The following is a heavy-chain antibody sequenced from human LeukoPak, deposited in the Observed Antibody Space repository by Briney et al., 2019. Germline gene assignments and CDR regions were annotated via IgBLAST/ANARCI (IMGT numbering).Heavy chain of an antibody. CDR2: ISSTMINK. CDR1: VFTFSSSS. V-gene: IGHV3-21*01. CDR3: ARDARIYCTNGICREDYFDN. J-gene: IGHJ4*02. D-gene: IGHD2-8*01. Sequence: GGCLRLSSAASVFTFSSSSTNCVPQAPGKGMECVSSISSTMINKYYADSVKGRSTISRDNAKTSLFLQNNSLRVEHTAIYYTARDARIYCTNGICREDYFDNWGQGTLVTVS.